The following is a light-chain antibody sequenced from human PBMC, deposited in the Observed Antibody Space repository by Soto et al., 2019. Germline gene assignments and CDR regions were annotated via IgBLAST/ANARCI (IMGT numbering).Light chain of an antibody. CDR2: AAS. CDR1: HSVSSSY. Sequence: IVLTQSPGTLSLSPGERATLSCRASHSVSSSYLAWYQQKPGQAPRLLIYAASSRATGIPDRFSGSGSGTDFTLTISRLEPEDFAVYYCQQYGSSPPITFGQGTRLEIK. CDR3: QQYGSSPPIT. V-gene: IGKV3-20*01. J-gene: IGKJ5*01.